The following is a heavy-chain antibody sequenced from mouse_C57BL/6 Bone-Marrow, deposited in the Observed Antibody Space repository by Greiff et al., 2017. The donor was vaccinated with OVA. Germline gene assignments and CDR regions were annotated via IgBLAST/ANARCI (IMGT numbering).Heavy chain of an antibody. V-gene: IGHV5-6*02. J-gene: IGHJ2*01. Sequence: EVNVVESGGDLVKPGGSLKLSCAASGFTFSSYGMSWVRQTPDKRLEWVATISSGGSYTYYPDSVKGRFTISRDNAKNTLYLQMSSLKSEDTAMYYCARRDYDGYFDYWGQGTTLTVSS. CDR2: ISSGGSYT. D-gene: IGHD2-4*01. CDR1: GFTFSSYG. CDR3: ARRDYDGYFDY.